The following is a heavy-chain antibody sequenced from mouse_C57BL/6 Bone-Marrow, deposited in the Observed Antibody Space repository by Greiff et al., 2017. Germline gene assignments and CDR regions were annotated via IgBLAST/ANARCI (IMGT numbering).Heavy chain of an antibody. Sequence: QVQLKQPGAELVMPGASVKLSCKASGYTFTSYWMHWVKQRPGQGLEWIGEIDPSDSYTNYNQKFKGKSTLTVDKSSSTAYMQLSSLTSEDAAVYYCARGWIYYGYDWGQGTTLTVSS. CDR2: IDPSDSYT. CDR1: GYTFTSYW. D-gene: IGHD2-2*01. V-gene: IGHV1-69*01. CDR3: ARGWIYYGYD. J-gene: IGHJ2*01.